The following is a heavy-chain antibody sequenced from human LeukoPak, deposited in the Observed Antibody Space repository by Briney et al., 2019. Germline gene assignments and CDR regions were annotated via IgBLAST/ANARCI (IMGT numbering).Heavy chain of an antibody. V-gene: IGHV3-23*01. CDR1: EFTFSIYA. CDR3: AKNSQYNSGCHNY. CDR2: IGGSGAST. Sequence: GGSLRLSCAASEFTFSIYAMSWVHQAPGKGLEWVSTIGGSGASTYYADSVKGRFTISRDNSRNTLYLQMNSLRAEDTAVYYCAKNSQYNSGCHNYWGQGTLVTVSS. D-gene: IGHD6-19*01. J-gene: IGHJ4*02.